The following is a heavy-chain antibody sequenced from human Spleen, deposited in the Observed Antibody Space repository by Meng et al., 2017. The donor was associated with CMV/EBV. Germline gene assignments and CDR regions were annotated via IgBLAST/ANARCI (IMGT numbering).Heavy chain of an antibody. CDR2: ISTTGSTL. CDR3: ARDILTGVWDH. Sequence: LSCAASGFTFSAYNMSWIRQAPGKGLEWFSYISTTGSTLYYADSVKGRFTISRDNAKNSQYLQMDSLRAEDTAVYYCARDILTGVWDHWGQGTLVTVSS. D-gene: IGHD2-21*01. V-gene: IGHV3-11*04. J-gene: IGHJ4*02. CDR1: GFTFSAYN.